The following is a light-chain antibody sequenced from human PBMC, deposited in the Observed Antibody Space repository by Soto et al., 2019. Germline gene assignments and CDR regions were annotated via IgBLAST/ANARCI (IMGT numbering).Light chain of an antibody. CDR2: DVS. Sequence: QSVLTQPVSVSGSPGQSITISCTGTSGDVGGYNYVSWYQQHPGKAPKLMIYDVSNRPSGVSNRFSGSKSGNTASLTISGLQAEDEADYFCSSYTASSTYVFGTGTKVTVL. J-gene: IGLJ1*01. CDR1: SGDVGGYNY. CDR3: SSYTASSTYV. V-gene: IGLV2-14*03.